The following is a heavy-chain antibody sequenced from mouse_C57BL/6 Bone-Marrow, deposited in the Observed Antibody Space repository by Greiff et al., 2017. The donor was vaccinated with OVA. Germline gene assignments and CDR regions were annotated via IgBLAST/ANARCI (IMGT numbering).Heavy chain of an antibody. V-gene: IGHV5-4*01. CDR1: GFTFSSYA. J-gene: IGHJ4*01. D-gene: IGHD2-4*01. CDR2: ISDGGSYT. CDR3: AREGLRRRDGYYAMDY. Sequence: EVKVVESGGGLVKPGGSLKLSCAASGFTFSSYAMSWVRQTPEKRLEWVATISDGGSYTYYPANVKGRFTISRDNAKNNLYLQMSHLKSEDTAMYYCAREGLRRRDGYYAMDYWGQGTSVTGSS.